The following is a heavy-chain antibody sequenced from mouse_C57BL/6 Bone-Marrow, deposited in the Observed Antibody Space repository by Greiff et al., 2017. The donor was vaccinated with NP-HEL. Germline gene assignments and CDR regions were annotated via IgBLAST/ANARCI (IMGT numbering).Heavy chain of an antibody. Sequence: EVKLVESGGGLVKPGGSLKLSCAASGFTFSSYAMSWVRQPPEQRLEWVATISDGGSYTYYPDTVKGRFTLTTDNAKNNLYLQMIHLKSEDAAMYYCSRDREGGFAYWGQGTLVTVSA. CDR3: SRDREGGFAY. V-gene: IGHV5-4*01. D-gene: IGHD3-1*01. CDR2: ISDGGSYT. J-gene: IGHJ3*01. CDR1: GFTFSSYA.